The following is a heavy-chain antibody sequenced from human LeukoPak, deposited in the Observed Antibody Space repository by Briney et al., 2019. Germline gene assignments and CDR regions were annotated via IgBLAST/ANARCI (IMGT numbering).Heavy chain of an antibody. J-gene: IGHJ4*02. Sequence: ASVKVSCKASGYTFAGYYMHWVRQAPGQGLEWMGWINPNSGGTNYAQKFQGRVTMTRDTSISAAYMELSRLRSDDTAVYYCAKGRNYYDSSGSHDYWGQGTLVTVSS. CDR1: GYTFAGYY. CDR2: INPNSGGT. CDR3: AKGRNYYDSSGSHDY. V-gene: IGHV1-2*02. D-gene: IGHD3-22*01.